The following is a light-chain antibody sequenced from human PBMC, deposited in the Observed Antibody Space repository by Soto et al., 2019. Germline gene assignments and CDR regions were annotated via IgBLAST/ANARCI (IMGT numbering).Light chain of an antibody. Sequence: DIQMTQSPSTLSASVGDRITITCRASQNINTWLAWYQQIPGEAPKLLIYDGSTLEMGVPSRFSGSGSGTAFTLTISSLQPEDFASFYCQQYKTYSRTFGQGTTVEVK. CDR1: QNINTW. CDR3: QQYKTYSRT. CDR2: DGS. V-gene: IGKV1-5*03. J-gene: IGKJ1*01.